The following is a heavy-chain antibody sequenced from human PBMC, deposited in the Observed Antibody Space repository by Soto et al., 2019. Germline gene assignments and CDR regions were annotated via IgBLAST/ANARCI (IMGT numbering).Heavy chain of an antibody. CDR2: IYHSGST. CDR1: GGSISSGGYS. J-gene: IGHJ4*02. Sequence: PSETLSLTCAVSGGSISSGGYSWSWIRQPPGKGLEWIGYIYHSGSTYYNPSLKSRVTISVDGSKNQFSLKLSSVTAADTAVYYCARGKAGGWFFDYWGQGTLVTVSS. CDR3: ARGKAGGWFFDY. V-gene: IGHV4-30-2*01. D-gene: IGHD6-19*01.